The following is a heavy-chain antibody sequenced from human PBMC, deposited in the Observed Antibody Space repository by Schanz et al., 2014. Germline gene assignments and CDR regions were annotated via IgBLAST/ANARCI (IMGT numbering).Heavy chain of an antibody. D-gene: IGHD3-3*01. CDR1: GFIFSNSW. CDR3: ARGVRIDY. V-gene: IGHV3-7*01. Sequence: EVQLVESGGGLVKPGGSLTLSCAASGFIFSNSWMSWVRQAPGKGLEWVANIKQDGSEKYYVDSVKGRFTISRDNAKNSLYLQMNSLTAEDTAVYYCARGVRIDYWGQGTLVTVSS. J-gene: IGHJ4*02. CDR2: IKQDGSEK.